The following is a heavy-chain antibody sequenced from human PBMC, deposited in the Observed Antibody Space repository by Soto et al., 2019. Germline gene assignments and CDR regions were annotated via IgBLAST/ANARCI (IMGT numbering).Heavy chain of an antibody. CDR3: ARSLTYYDFWSGSRYYYYMDV. V-gene: IGHV3-21*01. D-gene: IGHD3-3*01. CDR1: GFTFSSYS. CDR2: ISSSSSYI. Sequence: GGSLRLSCAASGFTFSSYSMNWVRQAPGKGLEWVSSISSSSSYIYYADSVKGRFTISRDNAKSSLYLQMNSLRAEDTAVYYCARSLTYYDFWSGSRYYYYMDVWGKGTTVTVSS. J-gene: IGHJ6*03.